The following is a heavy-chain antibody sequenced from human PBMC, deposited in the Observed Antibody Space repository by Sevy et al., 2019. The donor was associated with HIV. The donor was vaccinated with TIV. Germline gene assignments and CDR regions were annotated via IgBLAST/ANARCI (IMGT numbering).Heavy chain of an antibody. CDR1: GFTFSDYY. Sequence: GGSLRLSCAASGFTFSDYYMSWIRQAPGKGLEWVSYISSSGSTIYYADSVKGRSTISRDNAKNSLYLQMNSLRAEDTAVYYCARDRRYDYVWGSYRYTHFDYWGQGTLVTVSS. CDR3: ARDRRYDYVWGSYRYTHFDY. D-gene: IGHD3-16*02. CDR2: ISSSGSTI. J-gene: IGHJ4*02. V-gene: IGHV3-11*01.